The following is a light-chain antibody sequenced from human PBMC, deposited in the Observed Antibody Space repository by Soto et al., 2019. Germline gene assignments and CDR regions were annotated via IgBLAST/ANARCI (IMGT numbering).Light chain of an antibody. CDR3: SSYTSISTYV. Sequence: SVLTQPASWSGSPGQSITISCTGTSSDVGGYNFVSWYQQHPDKAPKLMIYDVTNRPSGVSNRFSGSKSGNTASLTISGLQAEDEADYYCSSYTSISTYVFGTGTKVTVL. CDR2: DVT. V-gene: IGLV2-14*01. CDR1: SSDVGGYNF. J-gene: IGLJ1*01.